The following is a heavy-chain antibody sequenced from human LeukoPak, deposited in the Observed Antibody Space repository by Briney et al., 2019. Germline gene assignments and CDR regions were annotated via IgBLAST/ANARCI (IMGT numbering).Heavy chain of an antibody. CDR1: GFTFDDYG. Sequence: PGGSLRLSCAASGFTFDDYGMSWVRQAPGKGLEWVSGINWNGGSTGYADSVKGRFTISRDNAKNSLYLQMNSLRAEDTAVYYCARDRGAYTSSWYYNGMDVWGQGTTVTVSS. CDR2: INWNGGST. J-gene: IGHJ6*02. D-gene: IGHD6-13*01. V-gene: IGHV3-20*04. CDR3: ARDRGAYTSSWYYNGMDV.